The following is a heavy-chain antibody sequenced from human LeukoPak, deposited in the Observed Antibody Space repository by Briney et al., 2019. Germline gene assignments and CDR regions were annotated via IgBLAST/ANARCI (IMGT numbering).Heavy chain of an antibody. V-gene: IGHV1-58*01. J-gene: IGHJ4*02. D-gene: IGHD3-22*01. Sequence: SVKVSCKASGFTFTSSAVQWVRQARGQRLEWIGWIVVGSGNTNYAQKFQERVTITRDMSTSTAYTELSSLRSEDTAVYYCAADRHYDSSGYSTVLLYYWGQGTLVTVSS. CDR2: IVVGSGNT. CDR3: AADRHYDSSGYSTVLLYY. CDR1: GFTFTSSA.